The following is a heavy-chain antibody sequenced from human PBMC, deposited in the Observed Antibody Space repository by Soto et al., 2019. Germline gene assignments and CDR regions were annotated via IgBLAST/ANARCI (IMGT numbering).Heavy chain of an antibody. D-gene: IGHD6-13*01. J-gene: IGHJ4*02. Sequence: GGSLRLSCAASGFTFSSYAMHWVRQAPGKGLEWVAVISYDGSNKYYADSVKGRFTISRDNSKNTLYLQMNSLRAEDTAVYYCARDNTDSSSWLYDYWGPGTLVTVYS. CDR3: ARDNTDSSSWLYDY. V-gene: IGHV3-30-3*01. CDR2: ISYDGSNK. CDR1: GFTFSSYA.